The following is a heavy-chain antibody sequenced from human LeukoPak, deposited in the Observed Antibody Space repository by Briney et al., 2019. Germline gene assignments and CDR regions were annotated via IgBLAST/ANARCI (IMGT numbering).Heavy chain of an antibody. CDR3: ASTIGSYDFEFDY. CDR1: GYTFTGYY. Sequence: GASVKVSCKASGYTFTGYYMHWVRQAPGQGLEWMGRINPNSGGTNYAQKFQGRVTMTRDTSISTAYMKLSRLRSDDTAVYYCASTIGSYDFEFDYWGQGTLVTVSS. J-gene: IGHJ4*02. V-gene: IGHV1-2*06. CDR2: INPNSGGT. D-gene: IGHD1-26*01.